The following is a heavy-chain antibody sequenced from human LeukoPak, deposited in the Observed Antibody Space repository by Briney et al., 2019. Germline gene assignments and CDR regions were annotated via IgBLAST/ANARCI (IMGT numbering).Heavy chain of an antibody. Sequence: NPSETLSLTCTVSSRSISGYYWIWIRQPPGKGLECIGYIFYSGSTNYNPALKSRVTISVDTSKNQFSLKLSYVTAAGTAVYYCARGEWDLLFDYWGQGTLVTVSS. D-gene: IGHD1-26*01. CDR3: ARGEWDLLFDY. CDR1: SRSISGYY. J-gene: IGHJ4*02. V-gene: IGHV4-59*01. CDR2: IFYSGST.